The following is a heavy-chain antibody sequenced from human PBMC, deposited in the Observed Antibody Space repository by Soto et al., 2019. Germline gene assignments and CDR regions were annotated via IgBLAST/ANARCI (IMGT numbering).Heavy chain of an antibody. CDR3: ARVLGATQMDFDY. D-gene: IGHD1-26*01. CDR1: GFTFSSYW. V-gene: IGHV3-7*01. Sequence: EVQLVESGGGLVQPGESLRLSCAASGFTFSSYWMTWVRQAPGKGLEWVANIKQDGSEKYYVDSVRGRFTMSRDNAKNSLYLQMNSLRAEDTAVYYCARVLGATQMDFDYWGQGTLVTVSS. CDR2: IKQDGSEK. J-gene: IGHJ4*02.